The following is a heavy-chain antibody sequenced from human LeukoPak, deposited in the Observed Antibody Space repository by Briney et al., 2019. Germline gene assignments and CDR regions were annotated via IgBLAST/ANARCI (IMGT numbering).Heavy chain of an antibody. V-gene: IGHV1-24*01. CDR1: GYTLTELS. Sequence: ASVKVSCKVSGYTLTELSMHWVRQAPGKGLEWMGGFDPEDGETIYAQKYQGRVTMTEDTSTDTAYMELSSLRSEDTAIYYFARGLSGSPDYWGQGTLVTVSS. CDR2: FDPEDGET. J-gene: IGHJ4*02. D-gene: IGHD3-10*01. CDR3: ARGLSGSPDY.